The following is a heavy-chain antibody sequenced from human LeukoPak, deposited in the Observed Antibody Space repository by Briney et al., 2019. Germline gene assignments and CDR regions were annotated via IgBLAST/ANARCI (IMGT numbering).Heavy chain of an antibody. CDR1: GFTFSRYA. D-gene: IGHD1-26*01. J-gene: IGHJ4*02. CDR3: ARGRGATKKY. CDR2: ISFDATKA. Sequence: GGSLRLSCAASGFTFSRYALHWVRQAPGKGLEWVAVISFDATKAYYADAVKGRFSISRDNSNSTLFLQMNSLRENDKAVYHCARGRGATKKYWGQGTLVTVSS. V-gene: IGHV3-30*04.